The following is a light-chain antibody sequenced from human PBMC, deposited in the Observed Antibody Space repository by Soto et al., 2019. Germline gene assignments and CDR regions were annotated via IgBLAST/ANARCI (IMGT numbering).Light chain of an antibody. CDR1: ESVSIN. CDR2: GAS. CDR3: QQHSKWPRT. J-gene: IGKJ1*01. Sequence: EIVMTQSPATLSVSPGERATLSCRASESVSINLAWYQQKPGQAPRLLFYGASTRATDIPAGFSGTGSGTEFTLTISSLQSEDFAVYYCQQHSKWPRTFGQGTKV. V-gene: IGKV3-15*01.